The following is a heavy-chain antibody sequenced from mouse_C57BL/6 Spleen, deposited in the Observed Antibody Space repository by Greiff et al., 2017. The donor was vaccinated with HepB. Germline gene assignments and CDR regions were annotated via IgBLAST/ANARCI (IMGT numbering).Heavy chain of an antibody. Sequence: GGGLVQPKGSLKLSCAASGFSFNTYAMNWVRQAPGKGLEWVARIRSKSNNYATYYADSVKDRFTISRDDSESMLYLQMNNLKTEDTAMYYCVTTTVVHYAMDYWGQGTSVTVSS. CDR1: GFSFNTYA. CDR2: IRSKSNNYAT. CDR3: VTTTVVHYAMDY. V-gene: IGHV10-1*01. J-gene: IGHJ4*01. D-gene: IGHD1-1*01.